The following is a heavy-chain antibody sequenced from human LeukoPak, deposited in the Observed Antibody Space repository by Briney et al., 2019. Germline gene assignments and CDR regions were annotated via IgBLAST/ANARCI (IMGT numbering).Heavy chain of an antibody. J-gene: IGHJ4*02. CDR2: ISGSGAST. Sequence: PGGSLRLSCAASGFTFGTYAMTWVRQAPGKGLEWVSVISGSGASTNYADSVKGRFTISRENAKNSLYLQMNSLRTEDTAVYYCARVRYGTYDYWGQGTLVTVSS. CDR3: ARVRYGTYDY. V-gene: IGHV3-23*01. CDR1: GFTFGTYA. D-gene: IGHD4-17*01.